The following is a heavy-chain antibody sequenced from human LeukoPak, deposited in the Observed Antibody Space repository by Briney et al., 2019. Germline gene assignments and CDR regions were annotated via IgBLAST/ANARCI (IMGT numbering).Heavy chain of an antibody. J-gene: IGHJ4*02. Sequence: GGSLRLPCAASGFTFSNDWMCWVRQAPGKGLEWVANINQDESKKYYADSVKGRFTISRDNAKNSLYLQMSSLTAEDTAIYYCARDHAYRADYWGQGTQVTVSS. V-gene: IGHV3-7*01. CDR3: ARDHAYRADY. CDR2: INQDESKK. D-gene: IGHD2-2*01. CDR1: GFTFSNDW.